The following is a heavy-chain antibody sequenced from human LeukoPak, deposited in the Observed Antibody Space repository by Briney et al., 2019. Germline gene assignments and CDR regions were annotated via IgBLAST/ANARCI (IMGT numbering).Heavy chain of an antibody. Sequence: ASVKVSCRASGYTFSDYYMHWVRQAPGQGLKWMGWINPNSGDTYYPQKFQGSVSMTRDTSISTANMMLSRLKSDDTAVYYCARLPAPWQQLVGGDVWGQGTTVTVSS. V-gene: IGHV1-2*02. CDR2: INPNSGDT. D-gene: IGHD6-13*01. J-gene: IGHJ6*02. CDR1: GYTFSDYY. CDR3: ARLPAPWQQLVGGDV.